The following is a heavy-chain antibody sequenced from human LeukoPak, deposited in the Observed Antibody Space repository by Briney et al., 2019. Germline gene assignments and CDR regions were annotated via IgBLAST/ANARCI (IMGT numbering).Heavy chain of an antibody. D-gene: IGHD3-22*01. J-gene: IGHJ4*02. CDR2: IYYSGST. CDR1: GGSISSYY. V-gene: IGHV4-59*01. Sequence: PSETLSLTCTVSGGSISSYYWSWIRQPPGKGLEWIWYIYYSGSTNYNPSLKSRVAISVDTSKNQFSLKLSSVTAADTAVYYCAGGLDYPWYYDSSGYFDYWGQGTLVTVSS. CDR3: AGGLDYPWYYDSSGYFDY.